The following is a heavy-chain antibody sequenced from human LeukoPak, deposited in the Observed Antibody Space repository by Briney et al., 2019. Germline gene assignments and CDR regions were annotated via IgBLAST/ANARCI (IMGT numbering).Heavy chain of an antibody. CDR1: GGSISSYY. V-gene: IGHV4-59*01. CDR3: ARVRVRGVTGDAFDI. CDR2: IYYSGST. D-gene: IGHD3-10*01. Sequence: NSSETLSLTCTASGGSISSYYWSWIRQPPGKGLEWIGYIYYSGSTNYNPSLKSRVTISVDTSKNQFSLKLSSVTAADTAVYYCARVRVRGVTGDAFDIWGQGTMATVSS. J-gene: IGHJ3*02.